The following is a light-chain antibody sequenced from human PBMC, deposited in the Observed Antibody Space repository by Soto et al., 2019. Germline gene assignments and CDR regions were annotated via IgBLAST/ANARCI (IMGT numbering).Light chain of an antibody. CDR3: QQFGDSLT. CDR1: QSVSSTY. V-gene: IGKV3-20*01. Sequence: EIVLTQSPGTLSFSPGERATLSCRASQSVSSTYLVWYQQKPGQAPRLLIYGATSRASGIPDRFSGSGSGTDFTLTISRLEPEDFAVYYCQQFGDSLTFGPGTKVDIK. CDR2: GAT. J-gene: IGKJ3*01.